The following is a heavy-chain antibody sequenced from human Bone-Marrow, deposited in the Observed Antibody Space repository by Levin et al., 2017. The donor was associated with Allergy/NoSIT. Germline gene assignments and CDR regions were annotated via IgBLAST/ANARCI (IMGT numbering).Heavy chain of an antibody. CDR3: ARDPLYYYDSSGYSYYYYYGMDV. Sequence: SCAASGFTFSSYAMHWVRQAPGKGLEWVAVISYDGSNKYYADSVKGRFTISRDNSKNTLYLQMNSLRAEDTAVYYCARDPLYYYDSSGYSYYYYYGMDVWGQGTTVTVSS. V-gene: IGHV3-30*04. CDR1: GFTFSSYA. J-gene: IGHJ6*02. CDR2: ISYDGSNK. D-gene: IGHD3-22*01.